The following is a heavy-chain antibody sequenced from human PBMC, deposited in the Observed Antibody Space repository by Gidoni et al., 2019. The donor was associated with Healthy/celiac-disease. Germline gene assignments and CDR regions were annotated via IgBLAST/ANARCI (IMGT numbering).Heavy chain of an antibody. V-gene: IGHV3-48*03. J-gene: IGHJ4*02. CDR3: AREAKSELDY. CDR2: ISSSGGTI. CDR1: GFTFSSYE. Sequence: EVQLVESGGGLVQPGGSLRLSCAATGFTFSSYEMHWVRQAPGKGLAWVSDISSSGGTIYYAGSVKGRVTITRDNSKNIMYLQMNSLGAEDTAFYYCAREAKSELDYWGQGTLVTVSS.